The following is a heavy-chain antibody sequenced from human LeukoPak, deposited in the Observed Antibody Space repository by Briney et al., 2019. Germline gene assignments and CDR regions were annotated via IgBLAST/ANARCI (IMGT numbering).Heavy chain of an antibody. D-gene: IGHD3-10*01. V-gene: IGHV3-30-3*01. CDR2: ISYDGSNK. Sequence: GGSLRLSCAASGFTFSSYAMHWVRQAPGKGLEWVAVISYDGSNKYYADSVKGRFTISRDNSKNPLYLQMNSLRAEDTAVYYCARASVLPYAEYFQHWGQGTLVTVSS. CDR1: GFTFSSYA. CDR3: ARASVLPYAEYFQH. J-gene: IGHJ1*01.